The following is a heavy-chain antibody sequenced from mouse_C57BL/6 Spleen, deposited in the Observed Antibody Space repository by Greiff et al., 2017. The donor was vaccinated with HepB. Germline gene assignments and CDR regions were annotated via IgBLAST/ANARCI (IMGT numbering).Heavy chain of an antibody. CDR3: AGGSSYDWYFDV. CDR2: INPSSGYT. Sequence: LQESGAELARPGASVKMSCKASGYTFTSYTMHWVKQRPGQGLEWIGYINPSSGYTKYNQKFKDKATLTADKSSSTAYMQLSSLTSEDSAVYYCAGGSSYDWYFDVWGTGTTVTVSS. D-gene: IGHD1-1*01. J-gene: IGHJ1*03. V-gene: IGHV1-4*01. CDR1: GYTFTSYT.